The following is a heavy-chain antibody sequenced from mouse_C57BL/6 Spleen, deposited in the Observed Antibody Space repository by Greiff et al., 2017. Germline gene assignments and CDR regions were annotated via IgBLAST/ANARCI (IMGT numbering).Heavy chain of an antibody. D-gene: IGHD2-4*01. V-gene: IGHV1-52*01. CDR3: ARHEGYYDYFFDY. CDR1: GYTFTSYW. J-gene: IGHJ2*01. Sequence: QVQLQQPGAELVRPGSSVKLSCKASGYTFTSYWMHWVKQRPIQGLEWIGNIDPSDSETHYNQKFKDKATLTVDKSSSTAYMQLSSLTSEDSAVYYCARHEGYYDYFFDYWGQGTTLTVSS. CDR2: IDPSDSET.